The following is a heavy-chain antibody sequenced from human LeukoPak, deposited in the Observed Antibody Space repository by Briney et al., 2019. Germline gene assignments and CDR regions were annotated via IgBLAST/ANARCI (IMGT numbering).Heavy chain of an antibody. CDR3: ARVRGRPTTVTTFDY. CDR2: IYHSGST. J-gene: IGHJ4*02. D-gene: IGHD4-17*01. CDR1: GGSISSYS. Sequence: SETLSLTCTVSGGSISSYSWSWIRQPPGKGLEWIGYIYHSGSTYYNPSLKSRVTISVDRSKNQFSLKLSSVTAADTAVYYCARVRGRPTTVTTFDYWGQGTLVTVSS. V-gene: IGHV4-30-2*01.